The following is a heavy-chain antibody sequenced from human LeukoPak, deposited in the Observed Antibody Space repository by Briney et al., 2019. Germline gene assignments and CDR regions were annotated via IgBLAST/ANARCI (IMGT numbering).Heavy chain of an antibody. CDR1: GGSISSYY. CDR2: IYTSGST. D-gene: IGHD3-22*01. J-gene: IGHJ6*03. CDR3: ARANMIVGYYYMDV. Sequence: SETLSLTCTVSGGSISSYYWSWIRQPAGKGLEWIRRIYTSGSTNYNPSLKSRVTMSVDTSKNQFSLKLSSVTAADTAVYYCARANMIVGYYYMDVWGKGTTVTVSS. V-gene: IGHV4-4*07.